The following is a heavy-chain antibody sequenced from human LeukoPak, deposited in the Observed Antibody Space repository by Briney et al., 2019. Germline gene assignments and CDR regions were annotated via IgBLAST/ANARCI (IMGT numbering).Heavy chain of an antibody. CDR1: GGSFSGYY. Sequence: SETLSLTCAVYGGSFSGYYWSWIRQPPGKGLEWIGEINHSGSTNYNPSLKSRVTISVDTSKNQFSLKLSSVTAADTAVYYCARGWIGYFDHWGQGTLVTVSS. CDR2: INHSGST. CDR3: ARGWIGYFDH. D-gene: IGHD2-2*03. V-gene: IGHV4-34*01. J-gene: IGHJ4*02.